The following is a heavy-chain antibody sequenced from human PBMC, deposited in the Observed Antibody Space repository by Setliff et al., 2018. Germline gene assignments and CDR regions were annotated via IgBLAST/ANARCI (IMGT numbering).Heavy chain of an antibody. V-gene: IGHV1-18*01. CDR1: GYMFTTYG. CDR3: VRDVGQWALDV. CDR2: IRVYDGYT. Sequence: ASVKVSCKTSGYMFTTYGISWVRQDPGQGLEWMGWIRVYDGYTDYAQKFQGRVTMTKDTSTSPAYMELRSLRPDDTAVYYCVRDVGQWALDVWGQGTLVTVSS. D-gene: IGHD1-26*01. J-gene: IGHJ4*02.